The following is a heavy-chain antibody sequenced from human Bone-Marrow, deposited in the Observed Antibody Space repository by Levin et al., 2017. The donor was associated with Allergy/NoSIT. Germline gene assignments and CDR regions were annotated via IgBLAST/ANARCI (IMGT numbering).Heavy chain of an antibody. CDR1: GGTFSSYA. Sequence: SVKVSCKASGGTFSSYAISWVRQAPGQGLEWMGGIIPIFGTANYAQKFQGRVTITADKSTSTAYMELSSLRSEDTAVYYCARGPHDYYGSGSYYIPRYDYYMDVWGKGTTVTVSS. CDR3: ARGPHDYYGSGSYYIPRYDYYMDV. D-gene: IGHD3-10*01. J-gene: IGHJ6*03. CDR2: IIPIFGTA. V-gene: IGHV1-69*06.